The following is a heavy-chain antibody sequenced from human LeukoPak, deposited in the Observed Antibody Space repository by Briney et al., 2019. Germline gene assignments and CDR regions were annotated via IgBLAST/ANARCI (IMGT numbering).Heavy chain of an antibody. Sequence: SETLSLTCTVSGGSISSHYWSWIRQPPGKGLEWIGYIYYSGSTNYNPSLKSRVTISVDTSKNQFSLKLSSVTAADTAIYHCARKYGSGSYYNPAPFDPWGQGTLVTVSS. J-gene: IGHJ5*02. CDR2: IYYSGST. V-gene: IGHV4-59*11. CDR1: GGSISSHY. CDR3: ARKYGSGSYYNPAPFDP. D-gene: IGHD3-10*01.